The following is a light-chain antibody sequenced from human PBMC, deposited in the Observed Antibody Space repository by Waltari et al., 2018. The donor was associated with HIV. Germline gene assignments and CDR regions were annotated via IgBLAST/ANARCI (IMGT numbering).Light chain of an antibody. V-gene: IGLV2-14*01. CDR2: EVT. Sequence: QSALTQPASVSGSPGQSITISCTGTTSDVGGYYYVSWYQQHPGNAPNLLIYEVTNRPSGVSNRFSGSKSGNTASLTISGLQADDEADYYCSSYTSSSTVVFGGGTKLTVL. CDR3: SSYTSSSTVV. CDR1: TSDVGGYYY. J-gene: IGLJ2*01.